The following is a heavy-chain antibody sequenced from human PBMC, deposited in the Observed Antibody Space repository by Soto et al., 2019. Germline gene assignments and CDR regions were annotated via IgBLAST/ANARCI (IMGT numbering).Heavy chain of an antibody. D-gene: IGHD3-3*01. V-gene: IGHV1-69*08. J-gene: IGHJ3*01. CDR1: GGTFSTYI. CDR3: ARDRITTRGDAFDL. CDR2: IIPIPDIT. Sequence: QVQLVQSGAEVRKPGSSVKVSCKAPGGTFSTYIISWVRQAPGQGLEWMGRIIPIPDITNYAQKFQGRVTITADRSTSTAYMELTSLKSEDTAVYYCARDRITTRGDAFDLWGQGTLGTVSS.